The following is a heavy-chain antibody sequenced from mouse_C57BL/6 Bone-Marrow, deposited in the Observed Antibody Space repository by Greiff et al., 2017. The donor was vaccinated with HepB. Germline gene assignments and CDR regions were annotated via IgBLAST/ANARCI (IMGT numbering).Heavy chain of an antibody. CDR1: GYSITSGYY. Sequence: VQRVESGPGLVKPSQSLSLTCSVTGYSITSGYYWNWIRQFPGNKLEWMGYISYDGSNNYNPSLKNRISITRDTSKNQFFLKLNSVTTEDTATYYCARGGLRSAWFAYWGQGTLVTVSA. J-gene: IGHJ3*01. V-gene: IGHV3-6*01. CDR3: ARGGLRSAWFAY. CDR2: ISYDGSN. D-gene: IGHD3-2*02.